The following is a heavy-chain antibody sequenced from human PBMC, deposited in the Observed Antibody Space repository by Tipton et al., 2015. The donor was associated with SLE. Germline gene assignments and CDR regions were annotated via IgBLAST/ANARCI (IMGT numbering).Heavy chain of an antibody. Sequence: TLSLTCAVYGGSFSGYYWSWIRQPPGKGLEWIGEINHSGSTNYNPSLKSRITISVDTSKNQFSLRLSSVTAADTAVYYCARGRARASQAWGGYYYYMDVWGKGSTVTVSS. CDR3: ARGRARASQAWGGYYYYMDV. V-gene: IGHV4-34*01. D-gene: IGHD3-10*01. J-gene: IGHJ6*03. CDR2: INHSGST. CDR1: GGSFSGYY.